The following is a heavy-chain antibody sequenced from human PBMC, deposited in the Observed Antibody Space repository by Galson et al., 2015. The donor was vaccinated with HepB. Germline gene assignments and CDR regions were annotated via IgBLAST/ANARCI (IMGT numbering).Heavy chain of an antibody. CDR1: GGTFSSYT. CDR2: IIPILGIA. V-gene: IGHV1-69*02. Sequence: SVKVSCKASGGTFSSYTISWVRQAPGQGLEWMGRIIPILGIANYAQKFQGRVTITADKSTSTAYMELSSLRSEDTAVYYCARARIQLWQESPTTRYGMDVWGQGTTVTVSS. J-gene: IGHJ6*02. D-gene: IGHD5-18*01. CDR3: ARARIQLWQESPTTRYGMDV.